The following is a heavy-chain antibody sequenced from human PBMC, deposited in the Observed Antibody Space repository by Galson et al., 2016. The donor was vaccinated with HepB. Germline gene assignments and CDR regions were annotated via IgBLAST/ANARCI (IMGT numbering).Heavy chain of an antibody. J-gene: IGHJ4*02. Sequence: SCAASGLTFSSYGMSWVRQAPGKGLEWVSTMSGNGGTTYYADSVKGRFTISRDNSRNTVFLQMNSLTAEDTAVYYCAKAPSGWSYYFDYWGQGILVTVSS. CDR3: AKAPSGWSYYFDY. V-gene: IGHV3-23*01. CDR2: MSGNGGTT. D-gene: IGHD6-19*01. CDR1: GLTFSSYG.